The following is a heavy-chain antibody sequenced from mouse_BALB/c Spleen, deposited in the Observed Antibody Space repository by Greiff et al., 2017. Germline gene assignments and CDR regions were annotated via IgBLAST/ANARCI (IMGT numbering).Heavy chain of an antibody. J-gene: IGHJ4*01. Sequence: EVQRVESGGGLVKPGGSLKLSCAASGFTFSSYAMSWVRQSPEKRLEWVAEISSGGSYTYYPDTVTGRFTISRDNAKNTLYLEMSSLRSEDTAMYYCARDRYDGLDYALGMDYWGQGTSVTVSS. CDR3: ARDRYDGLDYALGMDY. CDR1: GFTFSSYA. D-gene: IGHD2-14*01. CDR2: ISSGGSYT. V-gene: IGHV5-9-4*01.